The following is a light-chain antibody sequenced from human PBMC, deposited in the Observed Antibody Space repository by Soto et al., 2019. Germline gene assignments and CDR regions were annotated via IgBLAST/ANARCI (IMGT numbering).Light chain of an antibody. J-gene: IGKJ1*01. CDR1: QSVLLASNNKNY. Sequence: DIVMTQYPDSLAVSLGERAAIDCKSSQSVLLASNNKNYLAWYQRKPGQPPKLLIYWASTRESGVPDRFSGSGSGTDFTLTISSLQAEDVAVYYCQQYYSNPWTFSQGTKVEIK. CDR2: WAS. V-gene: IGKV4-1*01. CDR3: QQYYSNPWT.